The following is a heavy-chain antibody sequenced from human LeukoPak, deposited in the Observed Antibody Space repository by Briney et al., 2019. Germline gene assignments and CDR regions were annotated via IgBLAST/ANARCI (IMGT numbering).Heavy chain of an antibody. V-gene: IGHV4-4*07. J-gene: IGHJ3*02. CDR1: GGSISSYY. D-gene: IGHD3-10*01. Sequence: PSETLSLTCTVSGGSISSYYWSWIRQPAGKGLEWIGRIYTSGSTNYNPSLKSRVTMSVDTSKNQFSLKLSSVTAADTAVYYCARSSYYYAADAFDIWGQGTMVTVSS. CDR3: ARSSYYYAADAFDI. CDR2: IYTSGST.